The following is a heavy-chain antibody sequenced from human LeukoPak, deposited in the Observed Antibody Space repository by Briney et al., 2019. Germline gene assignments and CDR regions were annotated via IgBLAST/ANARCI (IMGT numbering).Heavy chain of an antibody. Sequence: ASVKVSCKASGYTFTSYGISWVRQAPGQGLEWMGWISAYNGNTNYAQKLQGRVTMTTDTSTSTAYMELRSLRSDDTAFYYCARGSYGDYDGWFDPWGQGTLVTVSS. J-gene: IGHJ5*02. CDR1: GYTFTSYG. CDR2: ISAYNGNT. CDR3: ARGSYGDYDGWFDP. V-gene: IGHV1-18*01. D-gene: IGHD5-12*01.